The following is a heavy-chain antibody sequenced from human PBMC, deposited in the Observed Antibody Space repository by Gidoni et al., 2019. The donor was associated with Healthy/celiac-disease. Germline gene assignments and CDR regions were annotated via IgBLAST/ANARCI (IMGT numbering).Heavy chain of an antibody. CDR3: AKGVGYYDSSGYMS. CDR2: ISWDGGST. Sequence: EVQLVESGGVVVQPGGSLSLSCAASGFTFDDYPMHWVRQAPGKGLEWVSLISWDGGSTYYADSVKGRFTISRDNSKNSLYPQMNSLRTEDTALYYCAKGVGYYDSSGYMSWGQGTLVTVSS. V-gene: IGHV3-43*01. CDR1: GFTFDDYP. J-gene: IGHJ4*02. D-gene: IGHD3-22*01.